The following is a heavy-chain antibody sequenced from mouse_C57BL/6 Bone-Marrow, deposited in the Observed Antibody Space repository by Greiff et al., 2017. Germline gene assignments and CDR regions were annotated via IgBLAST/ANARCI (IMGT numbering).Heavy chain of an antibody. D-gene: IGHD1-1*01. J-gene: IGHJ2*01. CDR3: ARDYGSSYVGVDY. Sequence: QVQLKESGPELVKPGASVKISCKASGYAFSSSWMNWVKQRPGKGLEWIGRIYPGDGDTNYNGKFKGKATLTADKSSSTAYMQLSSLTSEDSAVYFCARDYGSSYVGVDYWGQGTTLTVSS. CDR2: IYPGDGDT. CDR1: GYAFSSSW. V-gene: IGHV1-82*01.